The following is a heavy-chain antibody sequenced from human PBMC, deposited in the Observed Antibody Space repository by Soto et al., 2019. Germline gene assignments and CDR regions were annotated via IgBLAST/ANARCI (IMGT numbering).Heavy chain of an antibody. J-gene: IGHJ6*03. CDR2: INPNSGGT. V-gene: IGHV1-2*04. D-gene: IGHD2-2*01. CDR1: GYTFTGYY. Sequence: ASVKVSCKASGYTFTGYYMHWVRQAPGQGLEWMGWINPNSGGTNYAQKFQGWVTMTRDTSISTAYMELSRLRSDDTAVYYCARNSGYCSSTSCFPYMDVWGKGTTGTVSS. CDR3: ARNSGYCSSTSCFPYMDV.